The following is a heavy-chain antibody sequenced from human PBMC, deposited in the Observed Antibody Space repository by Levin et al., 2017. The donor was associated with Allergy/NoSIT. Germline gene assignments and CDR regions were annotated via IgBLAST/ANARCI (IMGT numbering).Heavy chain of an antibody. CDR3: AKDEGYGDCYY. D-gene: IGHD4-17*01. V-gene: IGHV3-23*01. Sequence: GESLKISCAASGFTFEDYAMTWVRQAPGKGLEWVSRITGTGGRTYYADSLKGRFTISRDNSKNMLYLQMNSLRGDDTAVYYCAKDEGYGDCYYWGQGTLVTVSS. CDR1: GFTFEDYA. J-gene: IGHJ4*02. CDR2: ITGTGGRT.